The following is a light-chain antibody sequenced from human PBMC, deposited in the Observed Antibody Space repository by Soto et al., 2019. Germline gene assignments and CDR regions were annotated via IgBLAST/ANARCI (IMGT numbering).Light chain of an antibody. J-gene: IGLJ3*02. CDR3: VLDLGHGIWV. CDR2: STN. CDR1: SGSVSTSNY. V-gene: IGLV8-61*01. Sequence: QTVVTQAPSFSVSPGGTVTLTCGLSSGSVSTSNYHRWYQQTPGKAPHSLIYSTNTRSSGVPDRFSGSILGNRAALTITGPQADDEAYFYCVLDLGHGIWVFGVGTKLTVL.